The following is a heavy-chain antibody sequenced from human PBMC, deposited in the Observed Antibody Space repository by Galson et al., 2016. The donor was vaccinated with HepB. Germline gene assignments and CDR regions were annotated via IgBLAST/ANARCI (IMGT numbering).Heavy chain of an antibody. CDR1: GFTFRDYA. CDR2: ISGSGDNT. Sequence: SLRLSCAASGFTFRDYAMNWVRQAPGKGLQWVSTISGSGDNTYYGDSVKGRFAVSRDNYKNTLSLQRSSLGAEDTAVYYCVRSNFADYWGQGVLVTVTS. V-gene: IGHV3-23*01. D-gene: IGHD4-11*01. CDR3: VRSNFADY. J-gene: IGHJ4*02.